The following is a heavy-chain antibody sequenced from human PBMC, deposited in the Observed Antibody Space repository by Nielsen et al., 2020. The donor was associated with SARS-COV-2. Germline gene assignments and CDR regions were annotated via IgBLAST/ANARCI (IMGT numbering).Heavy chain of an antibody. CDR1: GFSFSSFG. CDR3: AKGSGYSGYYYFDY. V-gene: IGHV3-48*01. Sequence: GESRKISCAASGFSFSSFGMNWVRQAPGKGLEWVSYISGSSTTIYYADSVKGQFTISRDNSKNTLYLQMNSLRAEDTAVYYCAKGSGYSGYYYFDYWGQGTLVTVSS. CDR2: ISGSSTTI. J-gene: IGHJ4*02. D-gene: IGHD5-12*01.